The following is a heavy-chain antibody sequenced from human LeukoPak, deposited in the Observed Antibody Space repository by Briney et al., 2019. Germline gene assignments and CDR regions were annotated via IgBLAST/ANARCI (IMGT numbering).Heavy chain of an antibody. D-gene: IGHD6-19*01. J-gene: IGHJ4*02. CDR1: GHTFTSYD. CDR2: MNPDSGNT. Sequence: GASVKVSCKASGHTFTSYDINWVRQATGQGLEWMGWMNPDSGNTGYAQKFRGRVTMTRDTSINTAYMELSGLTSEDTAVFYCARGRTRKLAGLAGYWGQGTLVTVSS. V-gene: IGHV1-8*01. CDR3: ARGRTRKLAGLAGY.